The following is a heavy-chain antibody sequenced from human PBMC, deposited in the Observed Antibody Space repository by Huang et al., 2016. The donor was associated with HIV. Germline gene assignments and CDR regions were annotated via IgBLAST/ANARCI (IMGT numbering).Heavy chain of an antibody. Sequence: EVQLVESGGGLVQPGGSLRLSCAASGFTFRSYWMHWVRQAPGKGLVWGSRINSDGSSSGYADSVKGRFTISRDNAKNTLYLQMNSLRAEDTAVYYCVRDPRIQSWLNYFDYWGQGTLVSVSS. CDR1: GFTFRSYW. CDR2: INSDGSSS. CDR3: VRDPRIQSWLNYFDY. V-gene: IGHV3-74*01. D-gene: IGHD3-22*01. J-gene: IGHJ4*02.